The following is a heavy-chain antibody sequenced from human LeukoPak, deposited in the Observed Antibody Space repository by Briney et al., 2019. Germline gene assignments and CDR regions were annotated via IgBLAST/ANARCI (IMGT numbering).Heavy chain of an antibody. D-gene: IGHD3-3*01. CDR1: GGSISSSNW. CDR2: IYHSGST. J-gene: IGHJ4*02. CDR3: ARGYDFWSGYYFDY. Sequence: SGTLSLTCAVSGGSISSSNWWSWVRQPPGKGLEWIGEIYHSGSTNYNPSLKSRVTMSVDTSKNQFSLKLSSVTAADTAVYYCARGYDFWSGYYFDYWGQGTLVTVSS. V-gene: IGHV4-4*02.